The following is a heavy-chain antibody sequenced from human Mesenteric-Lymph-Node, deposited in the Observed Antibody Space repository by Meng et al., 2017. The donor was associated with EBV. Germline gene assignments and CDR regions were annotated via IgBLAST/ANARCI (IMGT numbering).Heavy chain of an antibody. CDR3: ARGGDYHDY. CDR2: IYYSATT. J-gene: IGHJ4*02. V-gene: IGHV4-61*01. CDR1: GGSVSSGSFY. Sequence: QGQQQESGPGRVKPSDTLSLTCTVSGGSVSSGSFYWNWIRQPPGKGLEWIGYIYYSATTNDNPSLKSRVTISVDTSKNQFYLNLSSVSAADTAIYYCARGGDYHDYWGQGILVTVSS.